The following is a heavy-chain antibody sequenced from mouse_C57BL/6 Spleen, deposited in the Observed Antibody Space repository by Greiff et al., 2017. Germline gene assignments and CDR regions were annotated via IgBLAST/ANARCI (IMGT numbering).Heavy chain of an antibody. D-gene: IGHD2-4*01. Sequence: QVQLKQPGAELVKPGASVKLSCKASGYTFTSYWMHWVKQRPGRGLEWIGRIDPNSGGTKYNEKFKSKATLTVDKPSSTAYMQLSSLTSEDSAVYYCARAGYDYLFAYWGQGTLVTVSA. CDR1: GYTFTSYW. J-gene: IGHJ3*01. CDR3: ARAGYDYLFAY. V-gene: IGHV1-72*01. CDR2: IDPNSGGT.